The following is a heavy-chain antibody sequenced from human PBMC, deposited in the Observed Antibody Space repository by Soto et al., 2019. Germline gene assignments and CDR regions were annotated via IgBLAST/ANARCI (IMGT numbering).Heavy chain of an antibody. J-gene: IGHJ4*02. CDR2: MNPDNGKT. V-gene: IGHV1-8*01. D-gene: IGHD2-2*01. CDR1: GYTFTSND. CDR3: ARPLCSSTRCGPYFFDS. Sequence: QVQLVQYGAEVKKPGASVKVSCKASGYTFTSNDISWVRQAPGQGPEWMGWMNPDNGKTGFAQKFQGRITMTRNTSISTAYMELSSLRSDDTAVYFCARPLCSSTRCGPYFFDSWGQGSLVTVSS.